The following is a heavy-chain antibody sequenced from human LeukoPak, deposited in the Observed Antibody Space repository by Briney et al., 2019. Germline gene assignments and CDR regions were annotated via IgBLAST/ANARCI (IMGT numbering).Heavy chain of an antibody. Sequence: GGSLRLSCAVSGFTFTNAWMSWVRQAPGKGLEWVSSISSSSSYIYYADSVKGRFTISRDNAKNSLYLQMNSLRAEDTAVYYCARVGYRGYYFDYWGQGTLVTVSS. CDR2: ISSSSSYI. CDR3: ARVGYRGYYFDY. D-gene: IGHD1-26*01. V-gene: IGHV3-21*04. J-gene: IGHJ4*02. CDR1: GFTFTNAW.